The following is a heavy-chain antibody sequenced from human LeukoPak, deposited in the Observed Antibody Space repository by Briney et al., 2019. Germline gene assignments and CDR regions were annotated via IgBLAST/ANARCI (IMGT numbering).Heavy chain of an antibody. J-gene: IGHJ3*02. CDR3: ARDEAAYCSGGSCYSVASDI. V-gene: IGHV1-69*05. CDR1: GGTFSSYA. CDR2: IIPIFGTA. D-gene: IGHD2-15*01. Sequence: ASVKVSCKASGGTFSSYAISWVRQAPGQGLEWMGGIIPIFGTANYAQKFQGRVTITTDESTSTAYMELSSLRSEDTAVYYCARDEAAYCSGGSCYSVASDIWGQGTMVTVSS.